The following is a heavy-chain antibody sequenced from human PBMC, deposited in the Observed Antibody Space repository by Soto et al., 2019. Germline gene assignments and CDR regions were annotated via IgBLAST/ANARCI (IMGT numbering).Heavy chain of an antibody. V-gene: IGHV3-33*01. J-gene: IGHJ6*02. CDR1: GFTFSTYG. D-gene: IGHD3-3*01. CDR3: ASQIFWSGSTAHGMDV. CDR2: IWFDGTKK. Sequence: QVQLVESGGGVIQPGRSLRLSCAASGFTFSTYGMHWVRQAPGKGLEWVAVIWFDGTKKYYADSVNCRFTISRDNSKNTLYLQMNSLRAEDTAVYYCASQIFWSGSTAHGMDVWGQETAVTVSS.